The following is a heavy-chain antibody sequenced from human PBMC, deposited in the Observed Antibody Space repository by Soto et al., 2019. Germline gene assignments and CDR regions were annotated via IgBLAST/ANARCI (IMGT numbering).Heavy chain of an antibody. CDR3: ASFTSGYAEWFDP. CDR2: IYYSGST. D-gene: IGHD5-12*01. J-gene: IGHJ5*02. V-gene: IGHV4-59*01. Sequence: SATRSLTWPVSGGSISSYYWSWIRHPPGKGLEWIGYIYYSGSTNYNPSLKSRVTISVDTSKNQFSLKLSSVTAADTAVYYCASFTSGYAEWFDPWGQGTLVTVSS. CDR1: GGSISSYY.